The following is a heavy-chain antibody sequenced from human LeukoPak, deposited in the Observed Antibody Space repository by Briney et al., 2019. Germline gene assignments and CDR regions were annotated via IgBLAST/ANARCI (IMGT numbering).Heavy chain of an antibody. D-gene: IGHD3-22*01. J-gene: IGHJ4*02. Sequence: GGSLRLSCAASGFTFSGSAMHWVRQASGKGLEWVGRIRSKENTYATSYAASVKGRFTISRDDSKKAAYLQMNSLKTEDAAVYYCTTTYYYDSSGYTLDYWGQGTLVTVSS. CDR2: IRSKENTYAT. CDR3: TTTYYYDSSGYTLDY. CDR1: GFTFSGSA. V-gene: IGHV3-73*01.